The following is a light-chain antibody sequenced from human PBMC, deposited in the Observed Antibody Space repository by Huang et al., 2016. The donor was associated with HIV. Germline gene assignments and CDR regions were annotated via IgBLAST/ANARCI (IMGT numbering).Light chain of an antibody. CDR3: QQYYTSPFT. CDR1: RSVFYSSNNKNY. CDR2: WAS. J-gene: IGKJ3*01. Sequence: DILMTQSPDFLAVSLGERATIHCRSSRSVFYSSNNKNYLAWYQQKPGQPPKLLIHWASTRQFGVPDRVSGSGSGTDFTLTISSLQAEDVAIYYCQQYYTSPFTFGPGTKVDVK. V-gene: IGKV4-1*01.